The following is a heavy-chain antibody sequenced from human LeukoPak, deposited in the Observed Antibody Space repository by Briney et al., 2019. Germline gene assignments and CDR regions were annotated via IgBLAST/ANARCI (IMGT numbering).Heavy chain of an antibody. CDR2: ISYDGSIK. J-gene: IGHJ4*02. Sequence: GGSLRRSCAASGFTFSSYGMHWVRQAPGKGLEWVAVISYDGSIKYFADSVKGRFTISRGNSKNTLYLQMNSLRPEDTAVYYCAKEMEVSPGPDYWGQGTLVTVSS. CDR3: AKEMEVSPGPDY. V-gene: IGHV3-30*18. D-gene: IGHD1-14*01. CDR1: GFTFSSYG.